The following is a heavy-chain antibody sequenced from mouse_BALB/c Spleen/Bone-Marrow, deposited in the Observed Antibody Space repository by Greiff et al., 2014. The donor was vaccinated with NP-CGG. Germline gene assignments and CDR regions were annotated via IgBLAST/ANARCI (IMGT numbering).Heavy chain of an antibody. CDR3: TRPSFYYGSSYWYFDV. V-gene: IGHV14-3*02. Sequence: DVKLQESGSELVKPGASVKLSCAASGFNIKDTYMHWVKQRPEQGLEWIGRIDPANGDTKYDRKFQGKATITADTSSNTAYLQLSSLTSEDTAVYYCTRPSFYYGSSYWYFDVWGAGTTVTVSS. J-gene: IGHJ1*01. CDR2: IDPANGDT. CDR1: GFNIKDTY. D-gene: IGHD1-1*01.